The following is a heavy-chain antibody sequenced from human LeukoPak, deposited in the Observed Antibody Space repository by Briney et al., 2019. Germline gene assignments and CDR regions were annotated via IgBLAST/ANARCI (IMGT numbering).Heavy chain of an antibody. J-gene: IGHJ4*02. CDR1: GGSVSNYY. CDR3: ARHENGPVIRRGFHF. D-gene: IGHD2-21*01. CDR2: IFYNGVT. V-gene: IGHV4-59*08. Sequence: SETLSLTCTVSGGSVSNYYWSGIRQPPGKGLEWIGYIFYNGVTYYNPSLKSRVTISVDTSTNRFSLNLNSVTAADTAVYFCARHENGPVIRRGFHFWGPGILVTVSS.